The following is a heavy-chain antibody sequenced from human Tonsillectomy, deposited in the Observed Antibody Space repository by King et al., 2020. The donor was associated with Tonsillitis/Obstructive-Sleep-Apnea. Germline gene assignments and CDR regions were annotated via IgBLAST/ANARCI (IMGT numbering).Heavy chain of an antibody. CDR1: GFTLSNYD. CDR2: IGTAGDT. V-gene: IGHV3-13*04. J-gene: IGHJ4*02. Sequence: DVQLVESGGGLVQPGGSLRLSCAASGFTLSNYDMHWVRQATGKGLEWVSAIGTAGDTYYPGSVKGRFTISRDNAKNSLYLQMNSLRVGDTAVYYCARGYCSSATRYGGENFDYWGQGTLVTVSS. CDR3: ARGYCSSATRYGGENFDY. D-gene: IGHD2-2*01.